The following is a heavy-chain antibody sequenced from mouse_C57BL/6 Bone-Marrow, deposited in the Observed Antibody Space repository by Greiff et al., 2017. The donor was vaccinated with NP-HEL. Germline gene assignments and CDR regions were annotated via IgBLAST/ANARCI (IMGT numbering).Heavy chain of an antibody. J-gene: IGHJ2*01. CDR2: ISSGGSYT. V-gene: IGHV5-6*01. CDR1: GFTFSSYG. D-gene: IGHD2-10*02. Sequence: EVKLVESGGDLVKPGGSLKLSCAASGFTFSSYGMSWVRQTPDKRLEWVATISSGGSYTYYPDSVKGRFTFSRDNAKNTLYLQMSSLKSEDTAMYFTARHSSSISFDSSGHGTPLSLSS. CDR3: ARHSSSISFDS.